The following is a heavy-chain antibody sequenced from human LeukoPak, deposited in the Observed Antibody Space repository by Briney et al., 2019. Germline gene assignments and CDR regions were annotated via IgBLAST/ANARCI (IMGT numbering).Heavy chain of an antibody. Sequence: GGSLRLSCAASGFTFSSYGMHWVRQAPGKGLEWVAFIRYDGSNKYYADSVKGRFTISRDNSKNTLYLQMNSLRAEDSAVYYCAKVGYDSSGYYGDYWGQGTLVTVSS. CDR3: AKVGYDSSGYYGDY. J-gene: IGHJ4*02. CDR1: GFTFSSYG. CDR2: IRYDGSNK. V-gene: IGHV3-30*02. D-gene: IGHD3-22*01.